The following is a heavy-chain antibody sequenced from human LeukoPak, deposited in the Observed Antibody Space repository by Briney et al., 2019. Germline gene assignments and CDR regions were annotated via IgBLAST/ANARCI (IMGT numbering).Heavy chain of an antibody. D-gene: IGHD4-11*01. CDR2: IDWDDDK. Sequence: SGPALVKPTQTLTLTCTFSGFSLSTSGMCVSWIRQPPGKALEWLARIDWDDDKYYSTSLKTSLTISKDTSKNQVVLTMTNMDPVDTTTYYCARHGSSLQPDYWGQGTLVTVSS. CDR3: ARHGSSLQPDY. V-gene: IGHV2-70*11. CDR1: GFSLSTSGMC. J-gene: IGHJ4*02.